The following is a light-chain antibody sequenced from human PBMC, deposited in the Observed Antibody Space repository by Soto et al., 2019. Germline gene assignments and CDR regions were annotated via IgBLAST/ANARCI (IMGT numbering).Light chain of an antibody. CDR3: QQSYSTPQT. J-gene: IGKJ1*01. Sequence: DIQMTQSPSSLSASVGDRVTITCRASQSISNYLNWYQQKPGKAPKLLIYAASSLQSGVPSRFSGSGSGTDFTLTISSLQREDFATYYCQQSYSTPQTFGQGTKVESK. V-gene: IGKV1-39*01. CDR1: QSISNY. CDR2: AAS.